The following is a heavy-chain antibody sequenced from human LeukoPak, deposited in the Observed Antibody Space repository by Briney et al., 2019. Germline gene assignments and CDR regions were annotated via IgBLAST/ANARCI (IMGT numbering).Heavy chain of an antibody. J-gene: IGHJ4*02. CDR1: GFTFTRYT. V-gene: IGHV3-30*04. Sequence: GGSLRLSCAASGFTFTRYTMHWVRQAPGKGLEWVAVVLHDGSNKYYADSVKGRFTLSRDNSKNTLSLQMNTLRADDTAVYYCVRDNYGGILDFWGQGTLVTVSS. CDR2: VLHDGSNK. D-gene: IGHD2-21*01. CDR3: VRDNYGGILDF.